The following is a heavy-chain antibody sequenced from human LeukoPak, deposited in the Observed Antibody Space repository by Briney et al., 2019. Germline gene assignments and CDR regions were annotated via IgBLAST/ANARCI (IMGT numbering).Heavy chain of an antibody. D-gene: IGHD4-17*01. CDR3: AKAPTTVGGEAY. Sequence: GGSLRLSCVVSGFTFSNYAMSWVRQAPGKGLEWVSTLGGRGVLTYYADSVKGRFTNSRDNSKNTLYLQMNSLRVEDTAVYYCAKAPTTVGGEAYWGQGTLVTVSS. CDR2: LGGRGVLT. V-gene: IGHV3-23*01. J-gene: IGHJ4*02. CDR1: GFTFSNYA.